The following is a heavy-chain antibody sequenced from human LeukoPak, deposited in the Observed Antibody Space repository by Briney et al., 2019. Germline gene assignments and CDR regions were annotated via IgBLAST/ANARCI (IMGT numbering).Heavy chain of an antibody. V-gene: IGHV3-20*04. Sequence: GGSLRLSCAASGFTFDDYGMSWVRQAPGKGLEWVSGINWNGGSTGYADSVKGRFTISRDNAKNSLYLQMNSLRAEDTAVYYCARVGTTIFWRGIYYYYYYMDVWGKGTTVTVSS. D-gene: IGHD3-9*01. CDR1: GFTFDDYG. CDR2: INWNGGST. J-gene: IGHJ6*03. CDR3: ARVGTTIFWRGIYYYYYYMDV.